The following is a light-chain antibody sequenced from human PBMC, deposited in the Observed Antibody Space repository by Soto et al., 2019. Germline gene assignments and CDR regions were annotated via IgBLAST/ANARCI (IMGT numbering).Light chain of an antibody. CDR3: ETWDFNTRV. Sequence: QLVLTQSSSASASLGSSVKLTCTLSSGHSSYIIAWHQQQPGKAPRYLMKLEGSGSYNKGSGVPDRFSGSSPGADRYLTISNLQFEDEADYYCETWDFNTRVFGGGTQLTVL. J-gene: IGLJ3*02. CDR2: LEGSGSY. V-gene: IGLV4-60*02. CDR1: SGHSSYI.